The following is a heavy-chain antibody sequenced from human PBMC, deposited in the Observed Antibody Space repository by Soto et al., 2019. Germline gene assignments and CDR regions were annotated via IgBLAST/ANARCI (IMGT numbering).Heavy chain of an antibody. CDR3: ARGDFYDNSGPFSDAFDI. D-gene: IGHD3-22*01. CDR1: GFTFSTYW. J-gene: IGHJ3*02. V-gene: IGHV3-7*04. Sequence: HPGGSLRLSCAASGFTFSTYWMSWVRQAPGKGLEWVANINPDGREKYYVDSVKGRFTMSRDNVKNLLYLQMNSLRAEDTAVYYCARGDFYDNSGPFSDAFDIWGQGTMVTVSS. CDR2: INPDGREK.